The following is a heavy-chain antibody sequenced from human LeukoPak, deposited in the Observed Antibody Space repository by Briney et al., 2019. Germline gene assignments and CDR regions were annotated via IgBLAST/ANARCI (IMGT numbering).Heavy chain of an antibody. CDR3: ARDLGRGGSYAYAFDI. D-gene: IGHD1-26*01. CDR1: GGSISSGGYY. V-gene: IGHV4-30-2*01. J-gene: IGHJ3*02. CDR2: IYHSGST. Sequence: PSETLSLTCTVSGGSISSGGYYWSWIRQPPGKGLEWIGYIYHSGSTYYNPSLKSRVTISVDRSKNQFSLKLSSVTAADTAVYYCARDLGRGGSYAYAFDIWGQGTMVTVSS.